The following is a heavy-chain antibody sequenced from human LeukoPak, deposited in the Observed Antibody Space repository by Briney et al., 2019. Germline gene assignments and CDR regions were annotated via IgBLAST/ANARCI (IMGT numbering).Heavy chain of an antibody. J-gene: IGHJ5*02. CDR3: ARDAPKPLITMVRGVIPNWFDP. CDR2: IFSGGDT. D-gene: IGHD3-10*01. CDR1: GFTVSGNY. V-gene: IGHV3-53*01. Sequence: GGSLRLSCAASGFTVSGNYMSWVRQAPGKGLECVAVIFSGGDTYYADSVKGRFTISRDNAKNSLYLQMNSLRAEDTAVYYCARDAPKPLITMVRGVIPNWFDPWGQGTLVTVSS.